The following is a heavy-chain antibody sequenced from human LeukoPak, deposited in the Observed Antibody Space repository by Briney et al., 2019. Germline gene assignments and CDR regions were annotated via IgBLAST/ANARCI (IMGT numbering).Heavy chain of an antibody. V-gene: IGHV1-69*13. D-gene: IGHD1-26*01. CDR2: IIPIFGTA. CDR1: GGTFSSYA. Sequence: SVKVSYKASGGTFSSYAISWVRQAPGQGLEWMGGIIPIFGTANYAQKFQGRVTITADESTSTAYMELSSLRSEDTAVYYCARGGATTWYFDYWGQGTLVTVSS. J-gene: IGHJ4*02. CDR3: ARGGATTWYFDY.